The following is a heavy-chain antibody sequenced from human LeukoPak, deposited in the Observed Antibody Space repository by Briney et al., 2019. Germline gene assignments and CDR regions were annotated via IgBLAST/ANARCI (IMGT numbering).Heavy chain of an antibody. CDR1: GRSISSTNC. CDR3: SRESGAFCPFGY. J-gene: IGHJ4*02. CDR2: ISRTGRT. Sequence: PSETLSLTCGVSGRSISSTNCWSWVRQPPGQGLDWIGEISRTGRTNYNPSLNGRVTMSRDESRNHLSLSLTSMTAADTAIYYCSRESGAFCPFGYWGQGTLVIVPP. V-gene: IGHV4-4*02. D-gene: IGHD1-26*01.